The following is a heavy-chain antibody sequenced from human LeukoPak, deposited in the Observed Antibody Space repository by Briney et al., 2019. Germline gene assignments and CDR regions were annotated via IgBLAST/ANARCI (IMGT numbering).Heavy chain of an antibody. J-gene: IGHJ6*04. CDR3: ARGPIDILTGYHYYYYYGMDV. CDR1: GFTFSSYE. CDR2: ISSSGSTI. V-gene: IGHV3-48*03. Sequence: GGSLRLSCAASGFTFSSYEMNWVRQAPGKGLEWVSYISSSGSTIYYADSVKGRFTIYRDNAKNSLYLQMNSLRAEDMAVYYCARGPIDILTGYHYYYYYGMDVWGKGTTVTVSS. D-gene: IGHD3-9*01.